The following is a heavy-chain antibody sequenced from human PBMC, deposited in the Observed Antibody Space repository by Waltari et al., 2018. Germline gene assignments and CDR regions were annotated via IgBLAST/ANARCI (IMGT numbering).Heavy chain of an antibody. CDR2: IKQGGSAI. CDR1: GFTFKNYW. J-gene: IGHJ3*01. D-gene: IGHD3-22*01. Sequence: EVKLVESGGGLVQPGESLRLSCAASGFTFKNYWMTWVRQAPGKGREWVDKIKQGGSAIFYVDSVKGRFTISRDDAKNSLYLQMNSLRAEDMAVYYCARVAYDSWNFDFWGQGTMVTVSS. CDR3: ARVAYDSWNFDF. V-gene: IGHV3-7*01.